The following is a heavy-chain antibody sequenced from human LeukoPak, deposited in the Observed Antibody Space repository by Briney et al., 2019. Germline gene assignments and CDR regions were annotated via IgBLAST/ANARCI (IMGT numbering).Heavy chain of an antibody. V-gene: IGHV1-18*01. D-gene: IGHD3-10*01. CDR3: ARDRSTTMVRGVPEY. J-gene: IGHJ4*02. Sequence: ASVKVSCKASGYTFTSYGISWVRQAPGQGLEWMGWISAYNGNTNYAQKLQGRVTMTTDTSTSTAYMELRSLRSDDTAVYYCARDRSTTMVRGVPEYWGQGTLVTVFS. CDR2: ISAYNGNT. CDR1: GYTFTSYG.